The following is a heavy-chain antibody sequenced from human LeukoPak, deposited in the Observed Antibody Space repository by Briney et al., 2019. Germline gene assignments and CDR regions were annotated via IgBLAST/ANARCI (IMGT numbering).Heavy chain of an antibody. D-gene: IGHD2-15*01. CDR3: AQAGAVVVVVAKFFDY. Sequence: GGSLRLSCAASGFTFSSYSMNWVRQAPGKGLEWVSSISSSSSYIYYADSVKGRFTISRDNAKNSLYLQMSSLRAEDTAVYYCAQAGAVVVVVAKFFDYWGQGTLVTVSS. J-gene: IGHJ4*02. CDR1: GFTFSSYS. CDR2: ISSSSSYI. V-gene: IGHV3-21*01.